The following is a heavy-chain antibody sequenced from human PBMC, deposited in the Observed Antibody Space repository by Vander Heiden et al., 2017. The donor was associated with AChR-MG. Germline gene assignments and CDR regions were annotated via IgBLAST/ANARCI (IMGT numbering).Heavy chain of an antibody. CDR1: GFTFNNFA. D-gene: IGHD6-6*01. V-gene: IGHV3-23*01. CDR2: ITGSGDST. CDR3: VKERKSSSSSGADY. J-gene: IGHJ4*02. Sequence: EIQLLESGGGLVQPGGSLRLSCAASGFTFNNFAMSWVRPAPGKGLEWVSGITGSGDSTYFADSVKGRFTISRDNSKNTLFLQLNSLRAEDTAVYYCVKERKSSSSSGADYWGQGTLVTVSS.